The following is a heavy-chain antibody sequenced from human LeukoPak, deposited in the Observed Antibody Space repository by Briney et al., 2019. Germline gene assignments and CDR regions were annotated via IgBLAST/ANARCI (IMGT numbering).Heavy chain of an antibody. D-gene: IGHD2-21*01. Sequence: GGSLRLSCAASGFTVSSNYMSWVRQAPGKGLEWVSIIYSGGSTYYTDSVKGRFTISRDNSKNTLYLHVNSLRPEDTAMYYCARVMRDLREGYDIWGQGTRVTISS. J-gene: IGHJ3*02. CDR3: ARVMRDLREGYDI. CDR1: GFTVSSNY. V-gene: IGHV3-66*02. CDR2: IYSGGST.